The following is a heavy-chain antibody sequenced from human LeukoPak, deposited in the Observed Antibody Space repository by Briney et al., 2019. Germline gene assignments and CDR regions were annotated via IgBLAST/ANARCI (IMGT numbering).Heavy chain of an antibody. CDR3: ARDLAAAADS. V-gene: IGHV3-21*01. J-gene: IGHJ4*02. CDR1: GFTFSSYS. CDR2: ISSSSSYI. D-gene: IGHD6-13*01. Sequence: GGSLRLSCAASGFTFSSYSMNWVRQAPGKGLGWVSSISSSSSYIYYADSVRGRFTISRDNAKNSLYLQINSLRAEDTAVYYCARDLAAAADSWGQGTLVTVSS.